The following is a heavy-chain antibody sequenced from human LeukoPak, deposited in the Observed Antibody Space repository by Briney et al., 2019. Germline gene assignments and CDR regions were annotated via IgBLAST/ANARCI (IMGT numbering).Heavy chain of an antibody. CDR1: GFTFSNYA. Sequence: PGGSLRLSCAASGFTFSNYAMTWVRQAPGKGLEWVSAISGSGGSPYYADSVKGRFTISRDNSKNTLYLQMNSLRAEDTAVYYCAKSKSLTHTSSWLNWFDTWGQGTLVTVPS. CDR3: AKSKSLTHTSSWLNWFDT. V-gene: IGHV3-23*01. CDR2: ISGSGGSP. D-gene: IGHD6-13*01. J-gene: IGHJ5*02.